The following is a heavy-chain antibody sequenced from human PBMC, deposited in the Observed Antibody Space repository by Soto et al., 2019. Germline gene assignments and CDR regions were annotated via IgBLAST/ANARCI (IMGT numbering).Heavy chain of an antibody. CDR3: ARHWSTGRSAFDI. CDR1: SGSISGYY. V-gene: IGHV4-59*08. D-gene: IGHD3-3*01. CDR2: VYYSGST. J-gene: IGHJ3*02. Sequence: PSETLSLTCAVSSGSISGYYWGWIRQPPGRGLELIGYVYYSGSTNYNPALKSRVTISVDTSKNQFSLKLSSVTAADTAVYYCARHWSTGRSAFDIWGQGTMVTVSS.